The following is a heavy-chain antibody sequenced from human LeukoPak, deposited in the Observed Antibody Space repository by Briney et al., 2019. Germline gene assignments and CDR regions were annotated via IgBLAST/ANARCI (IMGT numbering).Heavy chain of an antibody. D-gene: IGHD3/OR15-3a*01. Sequence: GRSLRLSCAASGFTFDDYAMHWVRQAPGKGLEWVSGISWNSGSIGYADSVKGRFTISRDNAKNSLYLQMNSLRAEDTAVYYCARGAWTAYYFDYWGQGTLVTVSS. J-gene: IGHJ4*02. CDR3: ARGAWTAYYFDY. V-gene: IGHV3-9*01. CDR2: ISWNSGSI. CDR1: GFTFDDYA.